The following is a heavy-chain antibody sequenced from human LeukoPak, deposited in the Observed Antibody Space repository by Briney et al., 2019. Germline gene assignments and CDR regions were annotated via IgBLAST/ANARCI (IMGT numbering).Heavy chain of an antibody. J-gene: IGHJ4*02. D-gene: IGHD6-13*01. CDR2: INHSGST. V-gene: IGHV4-34*01. CDR3: ARVQGAPGYYFDY. Sequence: SETLSLTCAVYSGSFSGYYWSWIRQPPGKGLEWIGEINHSGSTNYNPSLKSRVTISVDTSKNQFSLKLSSVTAADTAVYYCARVQGAPGYYFDYGGQGTLVTVSS. CDR1: SGSFSGYY.